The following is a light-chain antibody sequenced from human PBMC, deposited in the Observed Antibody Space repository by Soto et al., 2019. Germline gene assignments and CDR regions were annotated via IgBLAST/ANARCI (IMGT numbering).Light chain of an antibody. V-gene: IGKV3-11*01. Sequence: EIVLTQSPATLSLSPGERATLSCRASQSVTTYLAWYQQKPGQAPRLLIYDATNRATGIPPRFSGSGSGTDFTLTISNLEPEDFAVYYCQQRSDWPPLFTFGPGTKVEIK. CDR1: QSVTTY. CDR2: DAT. CDR3: QQRSDWPPLFT. J-gene: IGKJ3*01.